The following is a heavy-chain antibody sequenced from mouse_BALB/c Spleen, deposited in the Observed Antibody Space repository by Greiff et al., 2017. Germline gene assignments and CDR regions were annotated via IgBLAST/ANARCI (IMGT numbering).Heavy chain of an antibody. V-gene: IGHV3-8*02. Sequence: EVKLMESGPSLVKPSQTLSLTCSVTGDSITSGYWNWIRKFPGNKLEYMGYISYSGSTYYNPSLKSRISITRDTSKNQYYLQLNSVTTEDTATYYCARSLLRLHYAMDYWGQGTSVTVSS. CDR1: GDSITSGY. D-gene: IGHD1-2*01. CDR3: ARSLLRLHYAMDY. J-gene: IGHJ4*01. CDR2: ISYSGST.